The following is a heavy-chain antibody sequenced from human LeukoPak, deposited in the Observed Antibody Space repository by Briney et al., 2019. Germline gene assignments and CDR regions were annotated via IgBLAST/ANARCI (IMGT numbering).Heavy chain of an antibody. J-gene: IGHJ5*02. CDR2: ISWNSGSI. Sequence: PGGSLRLSCAASGFTFDDYAMHWVRQAPGKGLEWVSGISWNSGSIGYVDSVKGRFTISRDNAKNSLYLQMNSLRAEDTAVYYCARGRYSYGNNWFDPWGQGTLVTVSS. CDR3: ARGRYSYGNNWFDP. V-gene: IGHV3-9*01. CDR1: GFTFDDYA. D-gene: IGHD5-18*01.